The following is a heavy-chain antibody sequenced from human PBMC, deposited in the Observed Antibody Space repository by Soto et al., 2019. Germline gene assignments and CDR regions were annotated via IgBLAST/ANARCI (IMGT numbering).Heavy chain of an antibody. D-gene: IGHD6-19*01. CDR3: ASRSSGWYFDY. Sequence: GGSLRLSCAASGFTFSSYAMNWVRQAPGKGLEWVSVISGSGGSTYYADSVKGRFTISRDNSKNTLYLQMNTLRAEDTAVYYCASRSSGWYFDYWGQGTLVTVSS. V-gene: IGHV3-23*01. CDR1: GFTFSSYA. J-gene: IGHJ4*02. CDR2: ISGSGGST.